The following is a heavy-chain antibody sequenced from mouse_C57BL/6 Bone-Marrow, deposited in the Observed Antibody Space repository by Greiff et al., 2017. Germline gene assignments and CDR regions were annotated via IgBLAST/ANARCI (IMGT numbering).Heavy chain of an antibody. CDR2: IYPGSGNT. Sequence: LQESGAELVRPGASVKLSCKASGYTFTDYYINWVKQRPGQGLEWIARIYPGSGNTYYNEKFKGKATLTAEKSSSTAYMQLSSLTSEDSAVYFCARAGGNFLDYWGQGTTLTVSS. J-gene: IGHJ2*01. CDR1: GYTFTDYY. D-gene: IGHD2-1*01. CDR3: ARAGGNFLDY. V-gene: IGHV1-76*01.